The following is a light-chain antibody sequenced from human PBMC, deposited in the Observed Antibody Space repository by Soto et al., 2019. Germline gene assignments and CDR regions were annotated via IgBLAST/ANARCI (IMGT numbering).Light chain of an antibody. J-gene: IGKJ1*01. V-gene: IGKV3-15*01. Sequence: ETGMTQSAFTLSVSPGDTATLSCRASQRVSSHLAWYQQKPGQAPRLLIYAASTRATGIPVRFSGSGSETEFTLTIRSLQSEDSALYYCHQYNNWPWTFGQGTKVDIK. CDR3: HQYNNWPWT. CDR1: QRVSSH. CDR2: AAS.